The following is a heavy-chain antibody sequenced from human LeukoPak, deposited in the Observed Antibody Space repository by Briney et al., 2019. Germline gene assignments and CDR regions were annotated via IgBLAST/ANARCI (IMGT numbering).Heavy chain of an antibody. V-gene: IGHV3-21*01. J-gene: IGHJ6*03. CDR2: ISSRSRYI. CDR1: GITFIKYS. CDR3: ARDSAIVVLAYMDV. D-gene: IGHD2-15*01. Sequence: GGSLRLSCAASGITFIKYSMTWVRQAPGKGLEWVSSISSRSRYIYYADSVKGRFTTSRDDTKNSLYLQMNNLRAEDTGVYYCARDSAIVVLAYMDVWGKGTTVTVSS.